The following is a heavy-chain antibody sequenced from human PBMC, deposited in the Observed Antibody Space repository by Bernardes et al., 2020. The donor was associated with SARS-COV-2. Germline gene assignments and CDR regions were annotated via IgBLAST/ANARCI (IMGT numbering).Heavy chain of an antibody. V-gene: IGHV4-59*01. CDR1: RGSISSYY. CDR3: AAGQGGIYYFDH. CDR2: IFYSRST. J-gene: IGHJ4*02. Sequence: SETLSLTCTVSRGSISSYYWSWIRQPPGKGLEWICYIFYSRSTNYNPSLKSRVTISVDTSKNQFSLKLSSVTAADTAVYYCAAGQGGIYYFDHWGRGTLVTDSA. D-gene: IGHD3-16*01.